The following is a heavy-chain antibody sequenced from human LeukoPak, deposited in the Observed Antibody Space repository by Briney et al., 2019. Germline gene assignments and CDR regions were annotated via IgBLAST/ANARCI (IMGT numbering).Heavy chain of an antibody. J-gene: IGHJ4*02. CDR2: ISSSSSTI. Sequence: GESLRLSCAASGFTFSSYSMNWVRRAPGKGLEWVSYISSSSSTIYYADSVKGRFTISRDNAKNSLYLQMNSLRAEDTAVYHCAVPYYCSSTSCPFDYWGQGTLVTASS. D-gene: IGHD2-2*01. CDR3: AVPYYCSSTSCPFDY. V-gene: IGHV3-48*01. CDR1: GFTFSSYS.